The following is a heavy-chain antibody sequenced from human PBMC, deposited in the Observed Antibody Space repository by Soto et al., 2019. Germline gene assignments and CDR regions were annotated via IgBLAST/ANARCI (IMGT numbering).Heavy chain of an antibody. CDR1: RFTFSSYS. CDR2: ISSSSSYI. V-gene: IGHV3-21*01. Sequence: PEGSLRHSCAASRFTFSSYSMYWVRQAPGKGLEWVSSISSSSSYIYYADSVKGRFTISRDNAKNSLYLQMNSLRAEDTAVYYCARGVLFIATGFCGFDTWGQGDLLTISS. CDR3: ARGVLFIATGFCGFDT. D-gene: IGHD1-1*01. J-gene: IGHJ5*02.